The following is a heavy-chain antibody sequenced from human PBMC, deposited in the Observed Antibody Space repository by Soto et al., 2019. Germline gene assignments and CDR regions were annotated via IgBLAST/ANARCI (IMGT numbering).Heavy chain of an antibody. D-gene: IGHD3-10*01. CDR1: GGTFNTYA. CDR2: ISPMFGAA. V-gene: IGHV1-69*19. Sequence: QVQLVQSGAEMKKPGSSVKVSCQSSGGTFNTYAMNWVRQAPGQGPEWMGDISPMFGAANYAQKFQGRVTITADESKGTSYMQLSSLTSEDTALYFCAREVQVHTPAFVYWGQGTLVTVSS. CDR3: AREVQVHTPAFVY. J-gene: IGHJ4*02.